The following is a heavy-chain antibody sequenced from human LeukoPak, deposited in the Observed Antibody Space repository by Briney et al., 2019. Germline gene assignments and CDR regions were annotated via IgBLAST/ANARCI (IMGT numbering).Heavy chain of an antibody. CDR2: IWYDGSNK. CDR1: GFTFSSYR. Sequence: GRSLRLSCAASGFTFSSYRMHWVRQAPGKGLEWVAVIWYDGSNKYYADSVKGRFTISRDNSKNTLYLQMNSLRAEDTAVYYCARDRYVDTAMVDNYGMDVWGQGTTVSVSS. V-gene: IGHV3-33*01. CDR3: ARDRYVDTAMVDNYGMDV. D-gene: IGHD5-18*01. J-gene: IGHJ6*02.